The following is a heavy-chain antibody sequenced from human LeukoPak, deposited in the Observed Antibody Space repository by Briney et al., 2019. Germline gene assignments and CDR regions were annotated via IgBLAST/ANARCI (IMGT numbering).Heavy chain of an antibody. CDR3: ARDLYSGYDY. CDR2: ISSSSSTI. CDR1: GFTFNTYG. V-gene: IGHV3-48*01. Sequence: GGSLRLSCAAPGFTFNTYGMNWVRQAPGKGLEWVSYISSSSSTIYYADSVKGRFTISRDNAKKSLYLQMNRLRAEDTAVYYCARDLYSGYDYWGQGTLVTVSS. D-gene: IGHD5-12*01. J-gene: IGHJ4*02.